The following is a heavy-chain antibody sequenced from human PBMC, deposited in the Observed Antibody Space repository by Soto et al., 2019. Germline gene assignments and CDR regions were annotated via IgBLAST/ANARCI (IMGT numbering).Heavy chain of an antibody. V-gene: IGHV3-30*03. D-gene: IGHD3-22*01. Sequence: GGSLRLSCAASGFTFSSYGMHWVRQAPGKGLEWVAVISYDGSNKYYADSVKGRFTISRDNSKNTLYLQMNSLRAEDTAVYYCARDRYDSRALHDFDIWGQGTMVTVSS. CDR1: GFTFSSYG. CDR3: ARDRYDSRALHDFDI. J-gene: IGHJ3*02. CDR2: ISYDGSNK.